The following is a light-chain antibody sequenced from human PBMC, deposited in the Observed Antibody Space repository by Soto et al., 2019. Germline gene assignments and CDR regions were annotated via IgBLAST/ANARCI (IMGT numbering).Light chain of an antibody. CDR2: QDS. CDR1: KLGDKY. V-gene: IGLV3-1*01. Sequence: SYELTQPPSVSVSPGQTASITCSGDKLGDKYACWYQQKPGQSPVLVIYQDSKRPSGIPERFSGSNSGNTATLTISGTQAMDEADYYCQAWDSSTENVVVGGGTKLTVL. CDR3: QAWDSSTENVV. J-gene: IGLJ2*01.